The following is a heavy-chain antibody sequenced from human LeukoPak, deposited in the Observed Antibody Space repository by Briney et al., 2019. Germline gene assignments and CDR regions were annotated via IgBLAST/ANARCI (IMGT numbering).Heavy chain of an antibody. CDR2: FSAGGGST. CDR3: AKYGPQDSGSSHFDY. V-gene: IGHV3-23*01. CDR1: GFTFSSYA. D-gene: IGHD1-26*01. J-gene: IGHJ4*02. Sequence: GGSLRLSCAASGFTFSSYAMSWVRQAPGKGLEWVSGFSAGGGSTYYADSVKGRFTISRDNSKNTLYLQMNSLRAEDTAVYYCAKYGPQDSGSSHFDYWGQGALVTVSS.